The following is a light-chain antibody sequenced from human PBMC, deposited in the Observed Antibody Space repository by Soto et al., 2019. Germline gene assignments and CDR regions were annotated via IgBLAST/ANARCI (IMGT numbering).Light chain of an antibody. Sequence: EIVMTQSPATLSVSPGERATLSCRASQSVSSNLAWYQQQPGQAPRLLIYGASTRATGIPARFSGSGSGTGFTLTVSSLQSEDFAVYYCQQYNNWPGTFGQGTKVEIK. V-gene: IGKV3-15*01. CDR1: QSVSSN. J-gene: IGKJ1*01. CDR3: QQYNNWPGT. CDR2: GAS.